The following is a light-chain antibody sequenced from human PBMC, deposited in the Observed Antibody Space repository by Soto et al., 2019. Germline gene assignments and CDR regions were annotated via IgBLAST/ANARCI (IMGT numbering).Light chain of an antibody. CDR3: QVWDSSSDQPVV. CDR2: NDN. Sequence: SYELTQPPSVSVAPGKTASITCGGNHIGTKSVSWYQQKPGQAPVLVIYNDNDRPSGIPDRFSGSNSRNTATLTISRVEAGDEDDYYCQVWDSSSDQPVVFGGGTKLTVL. J-gene: IGLJ2*01. CDR1: HIGTKS. V-gene: IGLV3-21*01.